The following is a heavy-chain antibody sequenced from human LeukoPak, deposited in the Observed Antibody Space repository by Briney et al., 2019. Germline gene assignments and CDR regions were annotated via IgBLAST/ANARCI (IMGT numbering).Heavy chain of an antibody. Sequence: PSETLSLTCTVSGGSISSSNYYWGWIRQPPGKGLEWIGFIYYSGSTYYNPSLKSRVTISVDTSKNQFSLKLSSVTAADTAVYYCARKATKYYFDYWGQGTLVTVSS. V-gene: IGHV4-39*07. D-gene: IGHD5-12*01. CDR1: GGSISSSNYY. J-gene: IGHJ4*02. CDR3: ARKATKYYFDY. CDR2: IYYSGST.